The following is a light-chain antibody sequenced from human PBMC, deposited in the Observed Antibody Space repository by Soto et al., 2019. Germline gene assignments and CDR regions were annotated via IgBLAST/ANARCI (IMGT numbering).Light chain of an antibody. CDR3: QGLNDYPIT. J-gene: IGKJ5*01. CDR2: AAS. V-gene: IGKV1-9*01. CDR1: QGISSY. Sequence: DIQLTQSPSFLSASVGDRVTITCPASQGISSYLAWYQQKPGKAPKFLIYAASTLRGGVPSRFSGSGSGTEFTLTISSLQPEDFATYYCQGLNDYPITFGQGTRLEIK.